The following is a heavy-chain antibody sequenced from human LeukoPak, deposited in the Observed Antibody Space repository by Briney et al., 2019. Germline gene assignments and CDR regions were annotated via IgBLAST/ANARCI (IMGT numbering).Heavy chain of an antibody. CDR2: INHSGST. Sequence: SETLSLTCAVYGGSFSGYYWSWIRQPPGKGLEWIGEINHSGSTNYNPSLKSRVTVSVDTSKDQFSLKLSSVTAADTAVYYCARARLSGTTYNYWGQGTLVTVSS. J-gene: IGHJ4*02. D-gene: IGHD1-7*01. CDR1: GGSFSGYY. CDR3: ARARLSGTTYNY. V-gene: IGHV4-34*01.